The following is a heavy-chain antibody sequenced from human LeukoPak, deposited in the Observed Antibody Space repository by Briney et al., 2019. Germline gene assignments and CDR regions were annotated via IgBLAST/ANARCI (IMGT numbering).Heavy chain of an antibody. Sequence: GASVKVSCKASGGTFSSYAISWVRQAPGQGLEWMGRIIPILGIANYAQKFQGRVTITADKSTSTAYMELSSLRSEDTAVYYCARGRDGYPLDYWGQGTLVTVSS. CDR1: GGTFSSYA. D-gene: IGHD5-24*01. CDR2: IIPILGIA. V-gene: IGHV1-69*04. CDR3: ARGRDGYPLDY. J-gene: IGHJ4*02.